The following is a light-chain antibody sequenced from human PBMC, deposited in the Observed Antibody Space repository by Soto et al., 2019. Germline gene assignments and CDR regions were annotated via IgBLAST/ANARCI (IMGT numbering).Light chain of an antibody. CDR3: QEYNGRSS. V-gene: IGKV3-15*01. Sequence: RVTTQSPATLSVSPGERATLSCRASQNVAGDLAWYQQNPGQAPRLLIYRTSTRATGIPARFSGSGSGTEFTLTISSLQSEDFAVYYCQEYNGRSSFGQGTKVEIK. CDR2: RTS. CDR1: QNVAGD. J-gene: IGKJ1*01.